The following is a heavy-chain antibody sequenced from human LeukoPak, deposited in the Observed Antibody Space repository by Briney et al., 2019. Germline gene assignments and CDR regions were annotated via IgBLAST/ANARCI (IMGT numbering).Heavy chain of an antibody. CDR1: GGSISSGSYY. CDR3: ARGDGMVRGVITYYFDY. D-gene: IGHD3-10*01. J-gene: IGHJ4*02. Sequence: PSQTLSLTCTVSGGSISSGSYYWSWIRQPAGKGLEWIGRIYTSGRTNYNPSLKSRASISVDTSKNQFSLKLSSVTAADTAVYYCARGDGMVRGVITYYFDYWGQGTLVTVSS. CDR2: IYTSGRT. V-gene: IGHV4-61*02.